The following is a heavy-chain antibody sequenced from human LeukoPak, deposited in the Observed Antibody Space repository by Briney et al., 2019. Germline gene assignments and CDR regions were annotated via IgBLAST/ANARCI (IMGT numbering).Heavy chain of an antibody. CDR3: AKNGLPGVYFFDY. CDR1: GFTFSSYS. J-gene: IGHJ4*02. D-gene: IGHD5/OR15-5a*01. CDR2: ISSSSSYI. V-gene: IGHV3-21*01. Sequence: PGGSLRLSCAASGFTFSSYSMNWVRQAPGKGLEWVSSISSSSSYIYYADPVKGRFTISRDNAKNSLYLQMNSLRAEDTAVYYCAKNGLPGVYFFDYWGQGTLVTVSS.